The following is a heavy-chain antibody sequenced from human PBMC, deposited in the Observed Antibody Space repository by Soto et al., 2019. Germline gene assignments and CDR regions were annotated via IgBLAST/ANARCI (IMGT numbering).Heavy chain of an antibody. J-gene: IGHJ6*02. CDR2: ISSNGGST. D-gene: IGHD3-10*01. V-gene: IGHV3-64D*08. CDR3: VKDTSLWFGEKRYYYYYYGMDV. CDR1: GFTFSSYA. Sequence: GGSLRLSCSASGFTFSSYAMHWVRQAPGKGLEYVSAISSNGGSTYYADSVKGRFTISRDNSKNTLYLQMSSLRAEDTAVYYCVKDTSLWFGEKRYYYYYYGMDVWGQGTTVTVSS.